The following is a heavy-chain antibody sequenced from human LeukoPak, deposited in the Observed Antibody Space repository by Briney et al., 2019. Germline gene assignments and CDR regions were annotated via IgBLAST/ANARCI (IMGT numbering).Heavy chain of an antibody. J-gene: IGHJ3*02. V-gene: IGHV5-51*01. Sequence: GESLKICCKGSGYRFTSYWIGWVRQMPGKGLEWMGFIYPGDSDTRYSPSFQGQVTISADKSMSTAYLQWSSLKASDTAMYYCARRRGRYSGDAFDIWGQGTMVTVSS. D-gene: IGHD1-26*01. CDR3: ARRRGRYSGDAFDI. CDR2: IYPGDSDT. CDR1: GYRFTSYW.